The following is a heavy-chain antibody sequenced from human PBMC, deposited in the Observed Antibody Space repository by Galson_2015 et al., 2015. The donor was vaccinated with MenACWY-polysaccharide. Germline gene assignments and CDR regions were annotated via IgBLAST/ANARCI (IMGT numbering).Heavy chain of an antibody. CDR3: AKGGREVDNWLDP. CDR2: ISSSASYI. Sequence: SLRLSCAASGFSFSDYNMNWVRQAPGKGLEWVSIISSSASYIYYADSVKGRFTISRDNSKNTLFLQMNSLRADDTAVYYCAKGGREVDNWLDPWGQGALVTVSS. J-gene: IGHJ5*02. D-gene: IGHD1-26*01. V-gene: IGHV3-21*04. CDR1: GFSFSDYN.